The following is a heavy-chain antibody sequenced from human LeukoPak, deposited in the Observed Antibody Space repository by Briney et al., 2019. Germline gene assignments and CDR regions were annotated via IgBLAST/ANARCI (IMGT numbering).Heavy chain of an antibody. D-gene: IGHD6-19*01. V-gene: IGHV4-59*01. Sequence: SETLSLTCTVSGGSISTYYWSWIRRPPGKGLEWIGYIYYSGSTNYNPSLKSRVTISVDTSKNQFSLKLSSVTAADTAVYYCARAGGSGLIDYWGQGTLVTVSS. J-gene: IGHJ4*02. CDR1: GGSISTYY. CDR3: ARAGGSGLIDY. CDR2: IYYSGST.